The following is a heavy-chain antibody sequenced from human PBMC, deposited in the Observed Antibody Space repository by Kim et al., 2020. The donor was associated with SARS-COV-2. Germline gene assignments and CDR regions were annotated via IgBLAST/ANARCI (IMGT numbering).Heavy chain of an antibody. D-gene: IGHD3-10*01. Sequence: ASVKVSCKASGYTFDTFSLYWVRQALGQRFEWMGWINGGNGITRYSQNFQGRLTITRDTSATTAYMELSSLTSKDTAVYFCAREGSGSYNWLDPWGQGTLVTVSS. CDR2: INGGNGIT. J-gene: IGHJ5*02. CDR1: GYTFDTFS. V-gene: IGHV1-3*01. CDR3: AREGSGSYNWLDP.